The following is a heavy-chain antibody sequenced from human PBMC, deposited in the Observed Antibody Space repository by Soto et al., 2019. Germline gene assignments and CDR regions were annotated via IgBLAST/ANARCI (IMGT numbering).Heavy chain of an antibody. CDR2: INSDGSST. J-gene: IGHJ4*02. CDR3: AVLYGSGSYRNY. CDR1: GFTFSSYW. Sequence: PGGSLRLSCAASGFTFSSYWMHWVRQAPGKGLVWVSRINSDGSSTSYADSVKGRFTISRDNAKNTLYLQMNSLRAEDTAVYYCAVLYGSGSYRNYWGQGTLVTVSS. D-gene: IGHD3-10*01. V-gene: IGHV3-74*01.